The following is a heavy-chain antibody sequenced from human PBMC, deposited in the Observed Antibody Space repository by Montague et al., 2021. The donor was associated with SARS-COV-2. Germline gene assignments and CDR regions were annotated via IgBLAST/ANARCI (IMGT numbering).Heavy chain of an antibody. CDR3: ARGSGWMGNCFDI. CDR1: GGSISSYY. J-gene: IGHJ3*02. D-gene: IGHD6-19*01. CDR2: IYYSGST. V-gene: IGHV4-59*01. Sequence: SETLSLTCTVSGGSISSYYWSWIRQPPGKGLEWIGYIYYSGSTXXXPSXKSRVTISVDTSKNQFSLKLSSVTAADTAVYYCARGSGWMGNCFDIWGQGTMVTVSS.